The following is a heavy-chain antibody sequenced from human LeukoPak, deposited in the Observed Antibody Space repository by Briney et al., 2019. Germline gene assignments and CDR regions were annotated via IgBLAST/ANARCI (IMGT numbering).Heavy chain of an antibody. V-gene: IGHV4-34*01. D-gene: IGHD3-22*01. CDR1: GFTFSSYS. CDR2: INHSGST. Sequence: GSLRLSCAASGFTFSSYSMSWIRQPPGKGLEWIGEINHSGSTNYNPSLKSRVTISVDTSKNQFSLKLSSVTAADTAVYYCARRRMYYYDSSGYYNWFDPWGQGTLVTVSS. CDR3: ARRRMYYYDSSGYYNWFDP. J-gene: IGHJ5*02.